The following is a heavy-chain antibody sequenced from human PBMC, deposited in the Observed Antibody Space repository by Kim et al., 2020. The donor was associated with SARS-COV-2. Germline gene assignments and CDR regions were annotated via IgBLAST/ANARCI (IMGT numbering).Heavy chain of an antibody. J-gene: IGHJ4*02. V-gene: IGHV3-23*01. CDR2: ISGSGGST. D-gene: IGHD3-10*01. CDR1: GFTFSSYA. Sequence: GGSLRLSCAASGFTFSSYAMSWVRQAPGKGLEWVSAISGSGGSTYYADSVKGRFTISRDNSKNTLYLQMNSLRAGDTAVYYCAKESHYYGSGSYYNGGFFFDYWGQGTLVTVSS. CDR3: AKESHYYGSGSYYNGGFFFDY.